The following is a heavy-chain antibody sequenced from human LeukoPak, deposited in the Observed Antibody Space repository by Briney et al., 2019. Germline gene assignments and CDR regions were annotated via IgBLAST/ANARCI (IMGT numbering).Heavy chain of an antibody. CDR3: VKGRYYDYWSYFDY. Sequence: GGSLRLSCAASGFTFDDYAMHWVRQAPGKGLEWVSGINWNSGATGYADSVKGRFTISRDNAKSSLYLQMNSLRAEDMALYYCVKGRYYDYWSYFDYWGQGTLVTVSS. D-gene: IGHD3-3*01. CDR2: INWNSGAT. J-gene: IGHJ4*02. CDR1: GFTFDDYA. V-gene: IGHV3-9*03.